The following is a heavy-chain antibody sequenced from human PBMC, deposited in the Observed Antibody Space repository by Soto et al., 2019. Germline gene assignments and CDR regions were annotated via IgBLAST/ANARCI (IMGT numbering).Heavy chain of an antibody. CDR2: VKPGGDYT. D-gene: IGHD3-9*01. CDR1: GYSFIDYHTYY. J-gene: IGHJ4*02. V-gene: IGHV1-46*01. Sequence: ASVKVSCKASGYSFIDYHTYYIHGVLQAPGQGLEWMGMVKPGGDYTIYAQKFQGRVTMTTETSTSSLYMEVSSLTSEDTAVYYCAREALPGDRDFDLWGQGHMAAFSS. CDR3: AREALPGDRDFDL.